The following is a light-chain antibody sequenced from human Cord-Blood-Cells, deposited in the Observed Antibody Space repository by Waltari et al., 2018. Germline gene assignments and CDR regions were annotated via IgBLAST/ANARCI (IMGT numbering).Light chain of an antibody. CDR3: SSYAGSNKRV. V-gene: IGLV2-8*01. CDR2: EVS. CDR1: SSDVGGYNY. J-gene: IGLJ3*02. Sequence: QSALTQPPCASGSPGQSVTISCTGTSSDVGGYNYVSWYQQHPGKAPKLMIYEVSKRPSGVPDRFSGSKSGNTASLTVSGLQAEDEADYYCSSYAGSNKRVFGGGTKLTVL.